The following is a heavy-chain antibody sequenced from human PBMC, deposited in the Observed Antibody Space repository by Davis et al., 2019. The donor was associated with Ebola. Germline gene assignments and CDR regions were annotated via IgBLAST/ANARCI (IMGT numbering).Heavy chain of an antibody. Sequence: PSETLSLTCTVSGVSLSSSSYSWGWIRQSPGKGLEWIGSMYPSGGNYYNPSLESRVSISVDTSKDQVSLKLRSVTAADTALYYCVISFWALFYIDNWGQGTPVTVSS. CDR1: GVSLSSSSYS. CDR2: MYPSGGN. CDR3: VISFWALFYIDN. V-gene: IGHV4-39*07. J-gene: IGHJ4*02. D-gene: IGHD3-3*01.